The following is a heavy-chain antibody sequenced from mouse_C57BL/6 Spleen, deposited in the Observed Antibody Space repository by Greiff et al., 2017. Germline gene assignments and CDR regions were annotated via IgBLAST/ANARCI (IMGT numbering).Heavy chain of an antibody. CDR2: IYPGDGDT. D-gene: IGHD2-13*01. CDR1: GYAFSSSW. J-gene: IGHJ3*01. Sequence: VKLQESGPELVKPGASVEISCKASGYAFSSSWMNWVKQRPGKGLEWIGRIYPGDGDTNYNGKFKGKATLTADKSSSTAYMQLSSLTSEDSAVYFCARDGGLLVFAYWGQGTLVTVSA. CDR3: ARDGGLLVFAY. V-gene: IGHV1-82*01.